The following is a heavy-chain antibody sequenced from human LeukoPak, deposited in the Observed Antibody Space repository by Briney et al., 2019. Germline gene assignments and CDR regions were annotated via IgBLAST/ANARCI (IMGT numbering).Heavy chain of an antibody. J-gene: IGHJ4*02. D-gene: IGHD2-2*01. Sequence: ASMKVSCKASGYTFTGYYMHWVRQAPGQGLEWMGWINPNSGGTNYAQKFQGRVTMTGDTSISTAYMELSRLRSDDTAVYYCARDDIVVVPAADFDYWGQGTLVTVSS. CDR2: INPNSGGT. V-gene: IGHV1-2*02. CDR3: ARDDIVVVPAADFDY. CDR1: GYTFTGYY.